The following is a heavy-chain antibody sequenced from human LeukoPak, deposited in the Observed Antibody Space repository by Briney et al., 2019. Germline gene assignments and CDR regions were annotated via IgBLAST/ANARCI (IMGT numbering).Heavy chain of an antibody. CDR2: IYSGGST. J-gene: IGHJ4*02. D-gene: IGHD3-9*01. V-gene: IGHV3-53*01. Sequence: GGSLRLSCAASGFTVSSNYMSWVRQAPGKGLEWVSVIYSGGSTYYADSVKGRFTISRDNSKNTLYLQMNSLRAEDTAVYYCARAPPRIRYFDWVFDYWGQGTLVTVSS. CDR3: ARAPPRIRYFDWVFDY. CDR1: GFTVSSNY.